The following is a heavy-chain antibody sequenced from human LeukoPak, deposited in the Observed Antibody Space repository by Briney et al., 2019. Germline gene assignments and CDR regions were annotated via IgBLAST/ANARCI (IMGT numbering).Heavy chain of an antibody. CDR2: ISGSGSST. Sequence: GGSLRLSCAASGFTFSNYAMSWVRQAPGKGLEWVSAISGSGSSTDYADSVKGRLSISRDNSKNTLYLQMNSLRAEDTAVYYCAKDHRLRYFDWLFDYWGQGTLVTVSS. CDR3: AKDHRLRYFDWLFDY. V-gene: IGHV3-23*01. CDR1: GFTFSNYA. D-gene: IGHD3-9*01. J-gene: IGHJ4*02.